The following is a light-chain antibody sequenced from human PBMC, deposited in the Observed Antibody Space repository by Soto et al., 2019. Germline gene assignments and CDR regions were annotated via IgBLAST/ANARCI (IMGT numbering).Light chain of an antibody. CDR2: AAS. CDR3: QQSYSTPPET. CDR1: QSISSY. V-gene: IGKV1-39*01. J-gene: IGKJ2*01. Sequence: DIQMTQSPSSLSASVGDRVTITCRASQSISSYLNWYQQKPGKAPKLLIYAASSLQSGVPSRFSGSGSGTAFTLTTSSQQPEDYATYYCQQSYSTPPETFGQGTKLEI.